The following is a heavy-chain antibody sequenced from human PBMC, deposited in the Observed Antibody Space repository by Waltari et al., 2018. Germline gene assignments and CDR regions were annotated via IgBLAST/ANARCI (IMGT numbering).Heavy chain of an antibody. CDR3: ARDRGRGLYLDS. J-gene: IGHJ4*02. CDR1: GDSMSSDDL. D-gene: IGHD2-15*01. Sequence: QVQLQESGPGLVKPSGTLSLTCAVFGDSMSSDDLWNWVRQPPGEGLEWIGQIRRSGRTNYNTSLASRVSVSIDTSNNQFSLKVTSATAADTAVYYCARDRGRGLYLDSWGQGTLVTVSP. V-gene: IGHV4-4*02. CDR2: IRRSGRT.